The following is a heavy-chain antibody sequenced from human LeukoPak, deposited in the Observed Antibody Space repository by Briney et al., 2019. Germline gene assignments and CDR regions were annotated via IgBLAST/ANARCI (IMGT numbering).Heavy chain of an antibody. D-gene: IGHD3-10*01. V-gene: IGHV4-30-4*07. Sequence: SETLSLTCAVSGGSISSGGYSWWWVRQPPGKGLEWIGYVFTTGTTHYSPSLNSRVTISLDMSKNQFFLKLRSVTAADTAVYYCAREIGSYPWRSWFDSWGQGTLVTVSS. CDR2: VFTTGTT. CDR1: GGSISSGGYS. J-gene: IGHJ5*01. CDR3: AREIGSYPWRSWFDS.